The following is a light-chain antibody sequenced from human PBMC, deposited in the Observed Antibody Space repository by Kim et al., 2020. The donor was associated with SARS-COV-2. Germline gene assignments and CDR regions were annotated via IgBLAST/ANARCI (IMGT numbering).Light chain of an antibody. V-gene: IGKV1-27*01. Sequence: GDRVTITCRASQDISNYLAWFQHKPGKAPKILLYAASALHSDVPSRFSGSGSGTDFTLTISNLQPECVATFYCQTYNSAPWTFGQGTKV. CDR2: AAS. J-gene: IGKJ1*01. CDR1: QDISNY. CDR3: QTYNSAPWT.